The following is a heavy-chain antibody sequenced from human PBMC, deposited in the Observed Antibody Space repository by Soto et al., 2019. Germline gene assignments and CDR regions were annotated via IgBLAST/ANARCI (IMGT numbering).Heavy chain of an antibody. CDR3: ARVPTP. Sequence: SETLSLTCTVSGGSISSSSYYWGWIRQPPGKGLEWIASIYYSGSTYYNPSLKSRVTISVDRSKNQFSLKLSSVTAADTAVYYCARVPTPWGQGTLVTVSS. CDR1: GGSISSSSYY. CDR2: IYYSGST. J-gene: IGHJ5*02. V-gene: IGHV4-39*07.